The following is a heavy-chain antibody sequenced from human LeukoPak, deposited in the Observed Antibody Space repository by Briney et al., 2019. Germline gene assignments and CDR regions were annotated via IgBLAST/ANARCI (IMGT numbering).Heavy chain of an antibody. Sequence: GGSLRLSCAASGFTFSSYEMNWVRQAPGKGLEWVSYISSSGSTIYYADSVKGRFTISRDNAKNSLYLQMNSLRAEDTAVYFCARIYYYYSYMDVWGKGTTVTVSS. CDR2: ISSSGSTI. J-gene: IGHJ6*03. CDR1: GFTFSSYE. V-gene: IGHV3-48*03. CDR3: ARIYYYYSYMDV.